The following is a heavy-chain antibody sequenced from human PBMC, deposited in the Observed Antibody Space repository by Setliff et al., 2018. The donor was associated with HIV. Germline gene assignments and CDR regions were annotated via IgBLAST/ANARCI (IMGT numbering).Heavy chain of an antibody. V-gene: IGHV4-59*01. CDR3: ARDRGRVVGFDY. J-gene: IGHJ4*02. CDR2: IYYSGST. Sequence: SETLSLTCAVSGGSISSYYWSWIRQPPGKGLEWIGYIYYSGSTNYNPSLKSRVTISVDTSKNQFSLKLSSVTAADTAVYYCARDRGRVVGFDYWGQGTLVTVSS. CDR1: GGSISSYY. D-gene: IGHD3-3*01.